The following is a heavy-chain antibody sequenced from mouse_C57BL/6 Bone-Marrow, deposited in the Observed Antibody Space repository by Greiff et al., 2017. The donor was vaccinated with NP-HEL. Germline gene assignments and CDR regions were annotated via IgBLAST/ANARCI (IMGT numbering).Heavy chain of an antibody. CDR1: GFTFSDYY. CDR2: INYDGSST. CDR3: ARGGEPGYFDY. V-gene: IGHV5-16*01. J-gene: IGHJ2*01. Sequence: DVKLVESEGGLVQPGSSMKLSCTASGFTFSDYYMAWVRQVPEKGLEWVANINYDGSSTYYLDSLKSRFIISRDNAKNILYLQMSSLKSEDTATYYCARGGEPGYFDYWGQGTTLTVSS.